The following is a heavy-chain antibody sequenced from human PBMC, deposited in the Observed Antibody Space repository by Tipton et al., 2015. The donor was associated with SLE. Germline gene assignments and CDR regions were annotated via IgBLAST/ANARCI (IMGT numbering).Heavy chain of an antibody. V-gene: IGHV4-31*03. CDR3: ARENYDSWSGFYRRWFHP. CDR2: IYYSGST. D-gene: IGHD3-3*01. Sequence: TLSLPCSVSGDSISNVGYSWSWIRRHPGKGLEGIGNIYYSGSTYYNASLKSRVSISLDTSKNHFSLRVNSVTAADTAVYYCARENYDSWSGFYRRWFHPWGQGTLVTVSS. CDR1: GDSISNVGYS. J-gene: IGHJ5*02.